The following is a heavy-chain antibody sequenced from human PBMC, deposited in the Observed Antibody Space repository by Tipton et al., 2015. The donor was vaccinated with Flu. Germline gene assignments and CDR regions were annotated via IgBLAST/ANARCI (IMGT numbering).Heavy chain of an antibody. CDR3: ARDSGYYSTWFDP. D-gene: IGHD3-22*01. CDR2: IYTSGST. J-gene: IGHJ5*02. V-gene: IGHV4-4*07. CDR1: GGSISSYY. Sequence: TLSLTCTVSGGSISSYYWNWIRQPAGKGLEWIGCIYTSGSTNYNPSLKSRVTMSVDTSKNQFSLNLTSVTAADTAVYYCARDSGYYSTWFDPWGRGTLVTVSS.